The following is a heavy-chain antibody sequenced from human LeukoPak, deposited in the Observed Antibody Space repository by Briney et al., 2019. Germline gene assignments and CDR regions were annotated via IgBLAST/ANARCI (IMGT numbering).Heavy chain of an antibody. D-gene: IGHD3-22*01. CDR2: INWNGGST. J-gene: IGHJ4*02. V-gene: IGHV3-20*04. CDR3: ARESDYYDSSGYTPPGY. Sequence: GGSLRLSCAASGFTFDDYGMSWVRQAPGKGLEWVSGINWNGGSTGYADSVKGRFTISRGNAKNALYLQMNSLRAEDTALYYCARESDYYDSSGYTPPGYWGLGTLVTVSS. CDR1: GFTFDDYG.